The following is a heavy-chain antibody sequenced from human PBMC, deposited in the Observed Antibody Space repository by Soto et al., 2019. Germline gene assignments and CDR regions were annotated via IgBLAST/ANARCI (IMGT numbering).Heavy chain of an antibody. V-gene: IGHV4-39*01. J-gene: IGHJ4*02. CDR2: IYYSGST. CDR3: ARLGRRIAVAADDY. CDR1: GGSISSSSYY. Sequence: QLQLQESGPGLVKPSETLSLTCTVSGGSISSSSYYWGWIRQPPGKGLEWIGSIYYSGSTYYNPSLKSRVTISVDTSKNQFSLKLSSVTAADTAVYYCARLGRRIAVAADDYWGQGTLVTVSS. D-gene: IGHD6-19*01.